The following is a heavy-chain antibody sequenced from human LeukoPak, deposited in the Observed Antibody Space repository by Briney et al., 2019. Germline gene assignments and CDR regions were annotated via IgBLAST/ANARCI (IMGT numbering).Heavy chain of an antibody. CDR3: ARGVRVVPAAEDYYYMDV. V-gene: IGHV1-69*05. CDR2: IIPIFGTA. CDR1: GGTFSSEA. J-gene: IGHJ6*03. D-gene: IGHD2-2*01. Sequence: SVKVSCKTSGGTFSSEAFIWVRQAPGQGLEWMGGIIPIFGTANYAQKFQGRVTITTDESTSTAYMELSSLRSEDTAVHYCARGVRVVPAAEDYYYMDVWGKGTTVTVSS.